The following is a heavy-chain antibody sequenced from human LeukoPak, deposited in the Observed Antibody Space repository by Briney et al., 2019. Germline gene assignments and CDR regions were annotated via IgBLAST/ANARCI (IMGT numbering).Heavy chain of an antibody. V-gene: IGHV3-23*01. CDR3: ATHRGYSYGTAEDFDY. Sequence: PGESLRLSCAASGFTFSSYAMSWVRQAPGKGLEWVSAISGSGGSTYYADSVKGRFTISRDNSKNTLYLQMNSLGAEDTALYYCATHRGYSYGTAEDFDYWGEGAMATVS. J-gene: IGHJ4*02. CDR2: ISGSGGST. CDR1: GFTFSSYA. D-gene: IGHD5-18*01.